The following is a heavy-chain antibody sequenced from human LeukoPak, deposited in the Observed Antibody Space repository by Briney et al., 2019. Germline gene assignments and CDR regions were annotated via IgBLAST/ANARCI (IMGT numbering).Heavy chain of an antibody. D-gene: IGHD2-8*01. CDR2: VYYSGNT. V-gene: IGHV4-59*01. CDR1: GGAISSYY. J-gene: IGHJ4*02. CDR3: ARVGNGHFDY. Sequence: SETLSLTCIASGGAISSYYWSWIRQPPGKRLEWIGYVYYSGNTNYNPSLKSRVTISIDTSKNQFSLKLSSVTAADTAVYYCARVGNGHFDYWGQGTLVTVSS.